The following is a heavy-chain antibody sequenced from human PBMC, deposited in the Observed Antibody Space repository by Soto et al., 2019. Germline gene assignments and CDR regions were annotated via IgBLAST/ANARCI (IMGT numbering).Heavy chain of an antibody. V-gene: IGHV1-2*02. Sequence: ASVKVSCKASGYTFTGYYMHWVRQAPGQGLEWMGWINPNSGGTNYAQKFQGRVTMTKNTLFLQMSSLRADDTALYYCARVRGTGTTGHYYGMDVWGQGTTVTVSS. CDR3: ARVRGTGTTGHYYGMDV. CDR2: INPNSGGT. D-gene: IGHD1-1*01. CDR1: GYTFTGYY. J-gene: IGHJ6*02.